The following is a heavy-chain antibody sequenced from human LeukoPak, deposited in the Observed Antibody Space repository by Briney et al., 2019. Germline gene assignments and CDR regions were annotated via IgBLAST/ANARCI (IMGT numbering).Heavy chain of an antibody. V-gene: IGHV3-7*01. CDR3: ARFSGRN. CDR2: IKQDGSAK. CDR1: GFTFSSYG. D-gene: IGHD2-15*01. J-gene: IGHJ4*02. Sequence: GGSLRLSCAASGFTFSSYGMHWVRQAPGKGLEWVANIKQDGSAKYYVDSVKGRFTISRDNAKNSLYLQMGSLRAEDTAVYYCARFSGRNWGQGTLVTVSS.